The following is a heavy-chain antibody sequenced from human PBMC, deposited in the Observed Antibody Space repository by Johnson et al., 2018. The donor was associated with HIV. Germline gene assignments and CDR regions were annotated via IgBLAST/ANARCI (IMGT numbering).Heavy chain of an antibody. V-gene: IGHV3-33*01. CDR2: ARFDEVSK. Sequence: QVQLVESGGGVVQPGTSLRLSCAASGFTFSTYDMHWVRQAPGKGLESVAVARFDEVSKYYIASVKGRFTISRDNSKNTLYLQMNSLRVEDTAVYYCARDGAAAGPTDAFDIWGQGTMVTVSS. CDR3: ARDGAAAGPTDAFDI. D-gene: IGHD6-13*01. J-gene: IGHJ3*02. CDR1: GFTFSTYD.